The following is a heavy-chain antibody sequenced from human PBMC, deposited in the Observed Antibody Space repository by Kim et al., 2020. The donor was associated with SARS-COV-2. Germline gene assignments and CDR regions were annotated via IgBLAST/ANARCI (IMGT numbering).Heavy chain of an antibody. CDR2: IYYSGST. J-gene: IGHJ4*02. CDR3: ARRLDTAMGSGFDY. D-gene: IGHD5-18*01. Sequence: SETLSLTCTVSGGSISSSSYYWGWIRQPPGKGLEWIGSIYYSGSTYYNPSLKSRVTISVDTSKNQFSLKLSSVTAADTAVYYCARRLDTAMGSGFDYWGQGTLVTVSS. V-gene: IGHV4-39*01. CDR1: GGSISSSSYY.